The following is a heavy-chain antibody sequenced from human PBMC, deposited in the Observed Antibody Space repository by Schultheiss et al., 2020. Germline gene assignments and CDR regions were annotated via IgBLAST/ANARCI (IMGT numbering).Heavy chain of an antibody. V-gene: IGHV4-61*02. J-gene: IGHJ5*02. Sequence: SETLSLTCTVSGGSISSGSYYWSWIRQPPGKGLEWIGRIYTSGSTNYNPSLKSRVTISVDTSKNQFSLKLSSVTAADTAVYYCARGGQGGYLNWFDPWGQGTLVTVSS. CDR2: IYTSGST. D-gene: IGHD5-18*01. CDR3: ARGGQGGYLNWFDP. CDR1: GGSISSGSYY.